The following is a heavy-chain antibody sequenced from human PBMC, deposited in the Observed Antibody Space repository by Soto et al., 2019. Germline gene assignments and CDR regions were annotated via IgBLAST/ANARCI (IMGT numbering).Heavy chain of an antibody. V-gene: IGHV4-30-4*01. CDR2: IYYSGST. D-gene: IGHD3-10*01. J-gene: IGHJ6*02. Sequence: SETLSLTCTVSGGSISSGDYYWSWIRQPPGKGLEWIGYIYYSGSTYYNPSLKSRVTISVDTSKNQFSLKLTSVTAADTAVYYCARDSPSMVPYYYYGMDVWGQGTTVTVSS. CDR3: ARDSPSMVPYYYYGMDV. CDR1: GGSISSGDYY.